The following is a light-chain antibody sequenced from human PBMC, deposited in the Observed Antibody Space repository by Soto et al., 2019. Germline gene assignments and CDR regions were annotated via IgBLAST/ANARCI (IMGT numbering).Light chain of an antibody. V-gene: IGLV2-23*02. Sequence: QSVLTQPASVPGSPGQSITISCTGTNSDIGSYNVVSWYEQHPGKAPKLIIYEVTKRPSGVSNRFSGSKSGNTASLTISGLQTEDEADYYCCSYAGNNVFVFRTGTKVTVL. CDR1: NSDIGSYNV. J-gene: IGLJ1*01. CDR3: CSYAGNNVFV. CDR2: EVT.